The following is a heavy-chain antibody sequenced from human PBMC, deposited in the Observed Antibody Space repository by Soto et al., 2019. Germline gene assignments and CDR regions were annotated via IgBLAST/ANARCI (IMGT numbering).Heavy chain of an antibody. J-gene: IGHJ4*02. CDR2: ISSSSSLI. CDR3: ARVAETSQRY. CDR1: GFTFSSYS. V-gene: IGHV3-48*01. Sequence: EVQLVESGGGLVQPGGSLRLSCVASGFTFSSYSMNWVRQAPGKGLEWISYISSSSSLIFEADSVKGRFTISRDNAKNSLYLQMNSRRIEGTGIYYCARVAETSQRYWGQGTLVTVSS.